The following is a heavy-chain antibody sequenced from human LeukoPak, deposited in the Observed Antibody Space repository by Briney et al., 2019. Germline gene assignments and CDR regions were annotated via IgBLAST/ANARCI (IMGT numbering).Heavy chain of an antibody. CDR3: ARPGLSYYYDSSGYLNTPRFDY. J-gene: IGHJ4*02. D-gene: IGHD3-22*01. CDR2: ISYDGSNK. V-gene: IGHV3-30-3*01. CDR1: GFTFSAYT. Sequence: GTSLRLSCSASGFTFSAYTMHWVRQAPGKGLEWVAVISYDGSNKYYADSVKGRFTISRDNSKNTLYLQMNSLRAEDTAVYYCARPGLSYYYDSSGYLNTPRFDYWGQGTLVTVSS.